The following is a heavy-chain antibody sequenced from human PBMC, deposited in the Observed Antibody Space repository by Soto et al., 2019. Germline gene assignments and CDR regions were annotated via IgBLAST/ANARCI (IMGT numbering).Heavy chain of an antibody. J-gene: IGHJ4*02. Sequence: QVQLQESGSGLLKPSQTLSLDCSVSGDSLRRGFHHWSWIRQTPGKGLQLIGYIDTNGDTHYDPSLRNRLNMSIVTTESRFSLKVTSVTAADTAVYYCARGTVYYCPNDKCGFFFDHWGQAALVTVTS. CDR2: IDTNGDT. D-gene: IGHD2-8*01. CDR1: GDSLRRGFHH. CDR3: ARGTVYYCPNDKCGFFFDH. V-gene: IGHV4-31*03.